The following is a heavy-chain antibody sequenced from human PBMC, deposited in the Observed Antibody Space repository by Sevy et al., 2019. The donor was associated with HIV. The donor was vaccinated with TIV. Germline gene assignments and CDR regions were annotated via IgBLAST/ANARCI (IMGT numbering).Heavy chain of an antibody. CDR2: ISGSGGST. Sequence: GGSLRLSCAASGFTFSSYGMSWVRQAPGNGLEWVSGISGSGGSTYYADSVKGRFTISRDNSKNTLYVQMNSLRAEDTAVYYCAKELHNDFWSGFDYWGQGTMVTVSS. J-gene: IGHJ4*02. V-gene: IGHV3-23*01. CDR1: GFTFSSYG. CDR3: AKELHNDFWSGFDY. D-gene: IGHD3-3*01.